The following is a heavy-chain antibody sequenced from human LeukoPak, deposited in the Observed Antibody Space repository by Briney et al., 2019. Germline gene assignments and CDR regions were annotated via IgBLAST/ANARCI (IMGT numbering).Heavy chain of an antibody. CDR1: GFTVSTNY. CDR2: IYSGGST. CDR3: VRDPEGSYYMDV. Sequence: PGGSLRLSCAASGFTVSTNYMSWLRQAPGKGLEWVSVIYSGGSTYYADSVKGRFTISRDNSKNTLYLQMNSLRAEDTAVYYCVRDPEGSYYMDVWGKGTTVTVSS. J-gene: IGHJ6*03. V-gene: IGHV3-53*01.